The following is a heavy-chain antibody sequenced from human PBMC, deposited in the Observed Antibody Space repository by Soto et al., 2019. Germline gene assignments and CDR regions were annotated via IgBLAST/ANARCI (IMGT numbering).Heavy chain of an antibody. J-gene: IGHJ4*02. CDR1: GGSVSRGGYF. V-gene: IGHV4-30-4*01. CDR2: IYNSGTT. Sequence: QVQLQESGAGLVKPSQTLSLTCTVSGGSVSRGGYFWSWIRQTPGKGLAGIGHIYNSGTTNTNPTLNSGASISGDTSPNQFSLNLKSVPAADTAVYYCARGPSADKVDYWGQGTLVTVSS. D-gene: IGHD3-3*01. CDR3: ARGPSADKVDY.